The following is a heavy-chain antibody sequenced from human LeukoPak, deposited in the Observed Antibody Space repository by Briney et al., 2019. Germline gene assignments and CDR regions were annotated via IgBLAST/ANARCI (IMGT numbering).Heavy chain of an antibody. Sequence: ASVKVSCKASGYTFTGYYMHWVRQAPRQGLEWMGWINPNGGATNYAQKFQGRVTMTRDTSINTAYMELSRLRSDDTAVYYCARTFPTYYYDSSGYYLNYWGQGTLVTVSS. V-gene: IGHV1-2*02. CDR3: ARTFPTYYYDSSGYYLNY. CDR2: INPNGGAT. D-gene: IGHD3-22*01. CDR1: GYTFTGYY. J-gene: IGHJ4*02.